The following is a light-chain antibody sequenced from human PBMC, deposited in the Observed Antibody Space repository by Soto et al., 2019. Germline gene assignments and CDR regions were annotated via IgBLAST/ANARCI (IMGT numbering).Light chain of an antibody. Sequence: QSVLTQPPSVSGSPGQSVTISCTGTRSDVGNYDPVSWYQQPPGTAPKLLTYQVSNRPSGVPDRFSGSKSGNTASLTISGLQAEDEADYYCSLKTSSATWVFGGGTKVTVL. V-gene: IGLV2-18*01. CDR2: QVS. CDR3: SLKTSSATWV. CDR1: RSDVGNYDP. J-gene: IGLJ3*02.